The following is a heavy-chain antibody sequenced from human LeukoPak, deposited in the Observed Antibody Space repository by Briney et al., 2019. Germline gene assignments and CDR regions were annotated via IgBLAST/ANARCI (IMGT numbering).Heavy chain of an antibody. Sequence: GGSLRLSCAASGLTFNSHGMSWVRQAPGKGLEWVSGISGSGGSTYYADSVKGRFTISRDNSKNTLYLQMNSLRVEDTAVYYCAKGHSAHGTGFDCWGQGTLVAVSS. CDR3: AKGHSAHGTGFDC. V-gene: IGHV3-23*01. D-gene: IGHD1-14*01. CDR1: GLTFNSHG. CDR2: ISGSGGST. J-gene: IGHJ4*02.